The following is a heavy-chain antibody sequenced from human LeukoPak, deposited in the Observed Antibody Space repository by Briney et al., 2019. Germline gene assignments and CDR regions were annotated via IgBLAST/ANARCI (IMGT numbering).Heavy chain of an antibody. V-gene: IGHV4-59*08. CDR1: GGSISSYY. Sequence: SETLSLTCTVSGGSISSYYWSRIRQPPGKGLEWIGYIYYSGSTNYSPSLKSRVTISVDTSKNQFSLKLSSVTAADTAVYYCARVSKTRWSHPTNFDYWGQGTLVTVSS. J-gene: IGHJ4*02. D-gene: IGHD6-13*01. CDR3: ARVSKTRWSHPTNFDY. CDR2: IYYSGST.